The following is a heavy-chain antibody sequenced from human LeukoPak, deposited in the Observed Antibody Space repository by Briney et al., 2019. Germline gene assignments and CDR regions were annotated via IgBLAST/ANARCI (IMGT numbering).Heavy chain of an antibody. Sequence: SETLSLTCTVSGGSISSYYWSWIRQPPGKGLEWIGEINHSGGTNYNPSLKSRVTISVDTSKNQFSLKLSSVTAADTAVYCCARGEGWFDPWGQGTLVTVSS. CDR2: INHSGGT. CDR1: GGSISSYY. CDR3: ARGEGWFDP. J-gene: IGHJ5*02. V-gene: IGHV4-34*01.